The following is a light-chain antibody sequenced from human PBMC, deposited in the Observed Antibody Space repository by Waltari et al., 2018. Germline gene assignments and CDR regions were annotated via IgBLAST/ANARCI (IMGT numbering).Light chain of an antibody. CDR2: DVT. CDR1: SSDVGGYNY. J-gene: IGLJ1*01. CDR3: CSFAAGDAYV. V-gene: IGLV2-11*01. Sequence: QSALTQPRSVSGSPGQSVAISCTGTSSDVGGYNYVSWYQQHPGKAPKLSIYDVTERPSGVHDRFSGSKSGNTASLTVSGLQAEDEADYYCCSFAAGDAYVFGTGTKVSVL.